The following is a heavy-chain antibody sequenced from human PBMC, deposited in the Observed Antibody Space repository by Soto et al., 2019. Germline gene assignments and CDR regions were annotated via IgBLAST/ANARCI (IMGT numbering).Heavy chain of an antibody. CDR3: AKRDWDYRDSFDI. CDR1: GFTFSSYA. D-gene: IGHD1-7*01. CDR2: ISGSGGST. J-gene: IGHJ3*02. V-gene: IGHV3-23*01. Sequence: EVQLLESGGGLVQPGGSLRLSCAASGFTFSSYAMSWVRQAPGKGLEWVSAISGSGGSTYYADSVKGRFTISRDNSKNTLDLQMNCLSADDTAVYYCAKRDWDYRDSFDIWGQGTMVIFSS.